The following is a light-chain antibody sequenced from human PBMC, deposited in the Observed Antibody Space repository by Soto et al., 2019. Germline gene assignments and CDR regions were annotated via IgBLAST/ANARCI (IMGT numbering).Light chain of an antibody. CDR2: GNN. V-gene: IGLV1-40*01. Sequence: QSVLTQPPSVSGAPGQRVTISCTGSSSNIGAGYDVHWYQQLPGTAPKLLIYGNNNRPSGVPDRFSGSKSGTSASLAITGLQAEDDADYYCQSYDSGLSARVFGGGPKLTVL. CDR3: QSYDSGLSARV. CDR1: SSNIGAGYD. J-gene: IGLJ3*02.